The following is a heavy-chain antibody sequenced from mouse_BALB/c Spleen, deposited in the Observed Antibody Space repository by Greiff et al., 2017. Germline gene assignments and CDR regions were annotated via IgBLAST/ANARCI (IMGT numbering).Heavy chain of an antibody. CDR1: GYAFTNYL. CDR2: INPGSGGT. D-gene: IGHD2-14*01. V-gene: IGHV1-54*01. CDR3: ARNYRDEGYAMDY. J-gene: IGHJ4*01. Sequence: QVQLQQSGAELVRPGTSVKVSCKASGYAFTNYLIEWVKQRPGQGLEWIGVINPGSGGTNYNEKFKGKATLTADKSSSTAYMQLSSLTSDDSAVYFCARNYRDEGYAMDYWGQGTSVTVSS.